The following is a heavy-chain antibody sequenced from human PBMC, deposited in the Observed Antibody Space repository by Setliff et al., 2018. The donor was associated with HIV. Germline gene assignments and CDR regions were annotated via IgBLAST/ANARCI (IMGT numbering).Heavy chain of an antibody. CDR2: ISSSGSTI. D-gene: IGHD3-16*01. CDR3: ARSFWGFVRNAASDI. Sequence: GGSLRLSCAASGFTFSDYYMSWIRQAPGKGLEWVSYISSSGSTISYADSVKGRFTISRDNAKNSLYLQMNSLRAEDTAVYYCARSFWGFVRNAASDIWGQGTMVTVSS. J-gene: IGHJ3*02. CDR1: GFTFSDYY. V-gene: IGHV3-11*04.